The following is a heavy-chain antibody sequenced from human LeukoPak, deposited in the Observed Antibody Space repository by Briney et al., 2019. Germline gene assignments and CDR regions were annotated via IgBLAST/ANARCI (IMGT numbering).Heavy chain of an antibody. Sequence: PGGSLRLSCAASGFTFSNYAMSWVRQAPGKGLEWVSVISGSGGSTHYADSVKGRFTISRDNSKNTLHLQMNSLRAEDTAVYYCARGGHYDFWSGYSEVNAFDIWGQGTMVTVSS. J-gene: IGHJ3*02. D-gene: IGHD3-3*01. V-gene: IGHV3-23*01. CDR3: ARGGHYDFWSGYSEVNAFDI. CDR1: GFTFSNYA. CDR2: ISGSGGST.